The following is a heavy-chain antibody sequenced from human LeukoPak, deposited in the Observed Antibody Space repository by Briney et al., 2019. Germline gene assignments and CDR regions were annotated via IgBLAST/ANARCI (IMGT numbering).Heavy chain of an antibody. Sequence: ASVKVSCKASGYTFTGYYMHWVRQAPGQGLEWMGWINPNSGGTNYAQKFQGRVTMTRDTSISTAYMELSGLRSDDTAVYYCARARITMIVVAPDYWGQGTLVTVSS. CDR2: INPNSGGT. CDR3: ARARITMIVVAPDY. D-gene: IGHD3-22*01. J-gene: IGHJ4*02. CDR1: GYTFTGYY. V-gene: IGHV1-2*02.